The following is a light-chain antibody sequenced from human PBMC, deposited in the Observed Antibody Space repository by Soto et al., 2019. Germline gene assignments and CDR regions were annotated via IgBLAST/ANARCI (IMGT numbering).Light chain of an antibody. V-gene: IGLV4-69*01. J-gene: IGLJ2*01. Sequence: QLVLTQSPSASASLGASVKLTCTLSSGHSSNAIAWHQQQPETGPRYLMKVNSDGSHNKGDGIPDRFSGSSSGAERYLTISSLQSEDEADYYCSSFRSSSTLIVFGGGTKLTVL. CDR3: SSFRSSSTLIV. CDR2: VNSDGSH. CDR1: SGHSSNA.